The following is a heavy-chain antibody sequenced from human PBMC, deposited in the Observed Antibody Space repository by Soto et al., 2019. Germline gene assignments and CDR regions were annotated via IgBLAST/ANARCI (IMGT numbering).Heavy chain of an antibody. V-gene: IGHV4-59*08. CDR3: ARHIVVVPAAIIN. J-gene: IGHJ4*02. D-gene: IGHD2-2*01. CDR1: GGSISSYY. CDR2: IYYSGST. Sequence: SETLSLTCTVSGGSISSYYWSWIRQPPGKGLEWIGYIYYSGSTNYNPSLKSRVTISVDTSKNQFSLKLSSVTAADTAVYYCARHIVVVPAAIINWGQGTLVTVSS.